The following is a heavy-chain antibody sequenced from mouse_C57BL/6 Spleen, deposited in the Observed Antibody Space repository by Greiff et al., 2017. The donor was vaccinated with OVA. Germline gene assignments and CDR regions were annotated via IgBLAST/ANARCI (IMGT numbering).Heavy chain of an antibody. V-gene: IGHV14-4*01. CDR3: TTKGSGRYYYGSSSHWYFDV. Sequence: EVQLQQSGAELVRPGASVKLSCTASGFNIKDDYMHWVKQRPEQGLEWIGWIDPENGDTEYASKFQGKATITADTSSNTAYLQLSSLTSEDTAVYYCTTKGSGRYYYGSSSHWYFDVWGTGTTVTVSS. CDR1: GFNIKDDY. D-gene: IGHD1-1*01. J-gene: IGHJ1*03. CDR2: IDPENGDT.